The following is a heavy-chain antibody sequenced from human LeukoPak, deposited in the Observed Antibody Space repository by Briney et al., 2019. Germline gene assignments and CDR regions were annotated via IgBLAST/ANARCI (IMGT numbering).Heavy chain of an antibody. Sequence: PGGSLRLSCAASGFTFSSYSMNWVRQAPGKGLEWVSYISSSSTIYYADSVKGRFTISRDNAKNSLYLQMNSLRAEDTAVYYCARGPGYCSSTSCYGGYYYYYMDVWGKGTTVTVSS. CDR2: ISSSSTI. D-gene: IGHD2-2*01. CDR3: ARGPGYCSSTSCYGGYYYYYMDV. V-gene: IGHV3-48*01. J-gene: IGHJ6*03. CDR1: GFTFSSYS.